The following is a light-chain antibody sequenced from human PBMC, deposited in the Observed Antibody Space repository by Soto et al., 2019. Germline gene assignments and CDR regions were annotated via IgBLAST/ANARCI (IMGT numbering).Light chain of an antibody. Sequence: QSVLTQSPSASATPGQRVTIPCSGGGSNIGTYAVNWYQQLPGTAPTLLIFRNHQRPSGVPDRFSGSKSGTSASLAISGPQSEDEADYYCAAWDDSLRAVVFGGGTKLTVL. V-gene: IGLV1-44*01. CDR3: AAWDDSLRAVV. CDR2: RNH. CDR1: GSNIGTYA. J-gene: IGLJ2*01.